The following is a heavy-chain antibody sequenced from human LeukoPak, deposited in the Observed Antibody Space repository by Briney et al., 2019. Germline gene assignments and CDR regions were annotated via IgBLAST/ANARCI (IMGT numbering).Heavy chain of an antibody. J-gene: IGHJ4*02. CDR2: ISDYNGNT. CDR1: GYIFTSYG. Sequence: ASVKVSCKASGYIFTSYGFSWVRQAPGQGLEWMGWISDYNGNTNYAQNLQGRVTMTTDTSTSTAYMELRSLRSDDTAVYYCARDELDSSYNSGWFEYYFDYWGQGTLVTVSS. V-gene: IGHV1-18*01. D-gene: IGHD6-19*01. CDR3: ARDELDSSYNSGWFEYYFDY.